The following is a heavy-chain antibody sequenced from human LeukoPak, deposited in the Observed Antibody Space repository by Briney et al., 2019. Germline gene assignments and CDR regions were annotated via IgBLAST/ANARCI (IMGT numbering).Heavy chain of an antibody. Sequence: GGSLRLSCAASGYTFTSYYMRWVRQAPGKGLEWMGLINTSGGSINYAQNFQGRVTMTRDKSTSTVYVELSSLRAEDTAVYYCARDLGMVLRFLEWSLDYGMDVWGQGTTVTVSS. CDR3: ARDLGMVLRFLEWSLDYGMDV. CDR2: INTSGGSI. J-gene: IGHJ6*02. D-gene: IGHD3-3*01. V-gene: IGHV1-46*01. CDR1: GYTFTSYY.